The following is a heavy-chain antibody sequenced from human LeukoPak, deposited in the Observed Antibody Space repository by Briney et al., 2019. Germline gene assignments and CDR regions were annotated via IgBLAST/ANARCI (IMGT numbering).Heavy chain of an antibody. V-gene: IGHV3-48*01. CDR1: GITFSSYS. CDR3: ARDQGGVGY. J-gene: IGHJ4*02. D-gene: IGHD3-16*01. CDR2: ISSFSGTI. Sequence: GGSLRLSCVASGITFSSYSMNWVRQAPGKGLEWVSYISSFSGTINYADSVKGRFTISRDNAKNSLYLQMNSLRAEDTAVYYCARDQGGVGYWGQGTPVTVSS.